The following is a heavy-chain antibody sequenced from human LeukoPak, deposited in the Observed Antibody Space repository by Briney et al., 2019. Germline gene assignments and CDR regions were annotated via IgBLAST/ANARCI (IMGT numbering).Heavy chain of an antibody. D-gene: IGHD3-22*01. J-gene: IGHJ4*02. CDR3: ARDHYYDSSGYTRSADY. CDR2: ISAYNGNT. Sequence: ASVKVSCKASGYTFTRDGISWVRQAPGHGLEWMGWISAYNGNTNYAQKLQGRVTITTDTSTSTGYMELRSPRSDDTAVYCCARDHYYDSSGYTRSADYGGQGTLVTVSS. V-gene: IGHV1-18*01. CDR1: GYTFTRDG.